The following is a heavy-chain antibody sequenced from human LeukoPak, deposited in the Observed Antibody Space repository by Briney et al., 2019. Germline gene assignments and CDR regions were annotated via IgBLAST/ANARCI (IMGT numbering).Heavy chain of an antibody. CDR1: GGSISSSSNYY. J-gene: IGHJ3*02. V-gene: IGHV4-39*01. CDR3: ARSWMVGEGAFDI. D-gene: IGHD1-26*01. Sequence: PSETLSLTCTVSGGSISSSSNYYWGWIRQPPGKGLEWIGNIYYSGNTYYNLYLKSRVTISVDTSKNQFSLKLTSVTAADTAVYYYARSWMVGEGAFDIWGRGTLVTVSS. CDR2: IYYSGNT.